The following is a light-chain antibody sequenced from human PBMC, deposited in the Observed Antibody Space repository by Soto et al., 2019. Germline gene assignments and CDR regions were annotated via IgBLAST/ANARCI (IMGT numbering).Light chain of an antibody. J-gene: IGLJ1*01. CDR1: SSDVGGYKY. CDR3: AAWDDSLNGPS. CDR2: EVS. Sequence: QSALTQPPSASGSPGQSVTISCTGTSSDVGGYKYVSWYQQHPGKVPKLMIYEVSKRPSGVPDRFSGSKSGNTASLTVSGLQAEDEADYYCAAWDDSLNGPSFGTGTKLTVL. V-gene: IGLV2-8*01.